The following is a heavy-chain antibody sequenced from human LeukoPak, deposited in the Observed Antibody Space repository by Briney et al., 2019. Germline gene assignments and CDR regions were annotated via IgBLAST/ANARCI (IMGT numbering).Heavy chain of an antibody. J-gene: IGHJ3*02. V-gene: IGHV1-2*02. CDR3: ARTRAGPMDAFDI. CDR1: GYTFTGYY. CDR2: INPNSGGT. Sequence: ASEKVSCKASGYTFTGYYMHWVRQAPGQGLEWMGWINPNSGGTNYAQKFQGRVTMTRDTSISTAYMELSRLRSDDTAVYYCARTRAGPMDAFDIWGQGTMVTVSS.